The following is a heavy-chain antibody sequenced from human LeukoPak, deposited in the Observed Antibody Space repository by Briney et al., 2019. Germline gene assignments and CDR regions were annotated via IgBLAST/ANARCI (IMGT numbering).Heavy chain of an antibody. Sequence: ASVKVSCKASGYTFTEYYIHWVRQAPGQGHEWMGRINPNSGGTNYAQKFQDRVTMTRDTSISTAYMELSRLRFDDTAVYYCARQRIAAAGPSFDYWGQGTLVTVSS. J-gene: IGHJ4*02. CDR1: GYTFTEYY. CDR3: ARQRIAAAGPSFDY. CDR2: INPNSGGT. D-gene: IGHD6-13*01. V-gene: IGHV1-2*06.